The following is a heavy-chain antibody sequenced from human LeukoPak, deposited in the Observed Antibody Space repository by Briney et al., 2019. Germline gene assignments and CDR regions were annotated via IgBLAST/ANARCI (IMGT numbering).Heavy chain of an antibody. Sequence: SVTVSCTASGGTFSSYAISWVRQAPGQGLEWMGGIIPIFGTANYAQKFQGRVTMTTDTSTSTAYMELRSLRSDDTAVYYCARFLWMGATNYFDYWGQGTLVTVSS. V-gene: IGHV1-69*05. CDR2: IIPIFGTA. J-gene: IGHJ4*02. CDR3: ARFLWMGATNYFDY. D-gene: IGHD1-26*01. CDR1: GGTFSSYA.